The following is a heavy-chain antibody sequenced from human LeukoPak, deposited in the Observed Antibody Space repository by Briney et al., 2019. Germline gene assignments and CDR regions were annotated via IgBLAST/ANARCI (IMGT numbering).Heavy chain of an antibody. CDR2: ISAYNGNT. CDR3: ARDGVVPCSGGTCFGAGLAFDI. CDR1: GYTFTTYG. Sequence: GASVKVSCKSSGYTFTTYGISWVRQAPGQGLEWMGWISAYNGNTNYAQKLQGRVTMTTDTSTSTAYMELRSLRSDDTAVYYCARDGVVPCSGGTCFGAGLAFDIWGQGTMVTVS. J-gene: IGHJ3*02. V-gene: IGHV1-18*01. D-gene: IGHD2-15*01.